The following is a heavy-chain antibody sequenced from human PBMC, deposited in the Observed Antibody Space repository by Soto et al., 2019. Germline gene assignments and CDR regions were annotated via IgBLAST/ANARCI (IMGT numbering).Heavy chain of an antibody. Sequence: QVQLVQSGAEVKKPGSSVKVSCKASGGTFSSYAISWVRQAPGQGLEWMGGIIPIFGTANYAQKFQGRVTITADESTSTAYMERSSLRSEDTAVYYCAREGTVDTAMVYYYYGMDVWGQGTTVTVSS. CDR1: GGTFSSYA. V-gene: IGHV1-69*01. CDR2: IIPIFGTA. D-gene: IGHD5-18*01. CDR3: AREGTVDTAMVYYYYGMDV. J-gene: IGHJ6*02.